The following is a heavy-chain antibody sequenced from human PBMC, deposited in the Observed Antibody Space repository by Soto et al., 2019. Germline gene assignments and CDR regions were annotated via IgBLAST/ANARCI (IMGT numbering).Heavy chain of an antibody. D-gene: IGHD3-10*01. J-gene: IGHJ5*02. V-gene: IGHV4-59*01. Sequence: KASETLSLTCTVSAGSISSYYWSWIRQPPGKGLEWIGYIYYSGSTNYNPSLKSRVTISVDTSKNQFSLKLSSVTAADTAVYYCATAHYYGSGSYLWFDPWGQGTLVTVSS. CDR2: IYYSGST. CDR3: ATAHYYGSGSYLWFDP. CDR1: AGSISSYY.